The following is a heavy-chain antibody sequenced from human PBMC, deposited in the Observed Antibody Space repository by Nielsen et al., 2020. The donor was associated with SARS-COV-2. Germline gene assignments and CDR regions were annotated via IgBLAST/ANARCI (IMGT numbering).Heavy chain of an antibody. Sequence: SETLSLTCAVYGESFTDNKWNWVRQPPGKGLEWIGEIDHSGSASYNPSLKSRVTMSVDTSKNQFSLKLNSVTAADTAIYFCARDPGGEYYFDSWGQGTLVTVSS. J-gene: IGHJ4*02. D-gene: IGHD3-16*01. CDR1: GESFTDNK. V-gene: IGHV4-34*01. CDR2: IDHSGSA. CDR3: ARDPGGEYYFDS.